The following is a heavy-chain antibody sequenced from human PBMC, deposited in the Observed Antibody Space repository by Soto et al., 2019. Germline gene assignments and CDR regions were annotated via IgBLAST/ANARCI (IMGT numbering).Heavy chain of an antibody. CDR2: ISSNGGST. CDR3: ARQFRDDFWSCYYEHYYYYYMDV. V-gene: IGHV3-64*01. J-gene: IGHJ6*03. Sequence: EVQLVESGGGLVQPGGSLRLSCAASGFTFSSYAMHWVRQAPGKGLEYVSAISSNGGSTYYANSVKGRFTISRDNSKNTLYLQMGSLRAEDMSVYYCARQFRDDFWSCYYEHYYYYYMDVWGKGTTVTVSS. D-gene: IGHD3-3*01. CDR1: GFTFSSYA.